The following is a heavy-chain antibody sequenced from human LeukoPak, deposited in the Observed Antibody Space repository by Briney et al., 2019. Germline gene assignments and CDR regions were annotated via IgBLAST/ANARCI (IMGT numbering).Heavy chain of an antibody. V-gene: IGHV3-21*01. CDR3: ARAHNQQLVSAFDI. D-gene: IGHD6-6*01. J-gene: IGHJ3*02. CDR1: GFTFSSYS. Sequence: PGGSLRLSCAASGFTFSSYSMNWVRQAPGKGLEWVSSISSSSSYTYYADSVKGRFTISRDNAKNSLYLQMNSLRAEDTAVYYCARAHNQQLVSAFDIWGQGTMVTVSS. CDR2: ISSSSSYT.